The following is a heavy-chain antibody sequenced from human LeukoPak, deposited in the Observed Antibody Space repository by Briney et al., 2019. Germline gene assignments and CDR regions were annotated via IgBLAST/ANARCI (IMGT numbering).Heavy chain of an antibody. J-gene: IGHJ4*02. Sequence: ASVKVSCKASGYTFTRHFMHWVRQAPGQGLEWMGIINPSGGSTSYAQKFQGRVTMTRDMSTSTVYMELSSLRSEDTAVYYCASASIVGATTPRYWGQGTLVTVSS. D-gene: IGHD1-26*01. CDR1: GYTFTRHF. CDR3: ASASIVGATTPRY. V-gene: IGHV1-46*01. CDR2: INPSGGST.